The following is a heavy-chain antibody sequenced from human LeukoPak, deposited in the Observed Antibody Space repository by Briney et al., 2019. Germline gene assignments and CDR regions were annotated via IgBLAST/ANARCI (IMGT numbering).Heavy chain of an antibody. D-gene: IGHD5-18*01. CDR3: ARGDTSMLPGYYGMDV. Sequence: ASVKVSCKASGYTFTGYYMHWVRQALGQGLEGMGWINPNSGGINYAQKFQGRVTMTRDTPISTAYMELSRLRSDDTAVYYCARGDTSMLPGYYGMDVWGQGTTVTVSS. CDR1: GYTFTGYY. CDR2: INPNSGGI. V-gene: IGHV1-2*02. J-gene: IGHJ6*02.